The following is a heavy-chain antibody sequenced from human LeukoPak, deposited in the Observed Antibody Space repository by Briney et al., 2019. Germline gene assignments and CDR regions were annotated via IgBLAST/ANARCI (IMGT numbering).Heavy chain of an antibody. CDR2: ISSSSSYI. CDR1: GFTFSSNN. V-gene: IGHV3-21*01. CDR3: ARAPGYSSSWYDY. Sequence: GGSLRLSCAASGFTFSSNNMNWVRQAPGKGLEWVSSISSSSSYIYYADSVKGRFTISRDNAKNSLYLQMNSLRAEDTAVYYCARAPGYSSSWYDYWGQGTLVTVSS. J-gene: IGHJ4*02. D-gene: IGHD6-13*01.